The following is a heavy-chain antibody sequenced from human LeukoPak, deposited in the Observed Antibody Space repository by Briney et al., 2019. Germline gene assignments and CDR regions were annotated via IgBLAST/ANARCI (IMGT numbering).Heavy chain of an antibody. CDR3: AREADIVVVPAAIKYYYYYGMDV. CDR2: IIPIFGTA. J-gene: IGHJ6*04. D-gene: IGHD2-2*02. V-gene: IGHV1-69*06. CDR1: GGTFSSYA. Sequence: SVKVSCKASGGTFSSYAISWVRQAPGKGLEWMGGIIPIFGTANYAQKFQGRVTITADKSTSTAYMELSSLRSEDTAVYYCAREADIVVVPAAIKYYYYYGMDVWGKGTTVTVSS.